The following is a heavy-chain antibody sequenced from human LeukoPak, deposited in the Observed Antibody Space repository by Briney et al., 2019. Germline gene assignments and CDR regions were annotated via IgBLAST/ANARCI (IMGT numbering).Heavy chain of an antibody. J-gene: IGHJ4*02. CDR3: TRDPTIFGVAQAVFDY. CDR1: GYSISSGYY. Sequence: SETLSLTRAVSGYSISSGYYWGWIRQPPGKGLEWIGSIYHSGSTYYNPSLKSRVTISVDTSKNQFSLKLSSVTAADTAVYYCTRDPTIFGVAQAVFDYWGQGTLVTVSS. CDR2: IYHSGST. V-gene: IGHV4-38-2*02. D-gene: IGHD3-3*01.